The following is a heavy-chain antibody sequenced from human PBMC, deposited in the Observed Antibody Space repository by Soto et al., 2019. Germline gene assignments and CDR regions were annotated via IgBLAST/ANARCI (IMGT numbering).Heavy chain of an antibody. CDR1: GFTFSSYS. D-gene: IGHD5-18*01. CDR2: ISSSSSTI. J-gene: IGHJ6*02. CDR3: ARGTAPSHYYYGMDV. Sequence: GGSLRLSCAASGFTFSSYSMNWVRQAPGKGLEWVSYISSSSSTIYYADSVEGRFTISRDNAKNSLYLQMNSLRDEDTAVYYCARGTAPSHYYYGMDVWGQGTTVTV. V-gene: IGHV3-48*02.